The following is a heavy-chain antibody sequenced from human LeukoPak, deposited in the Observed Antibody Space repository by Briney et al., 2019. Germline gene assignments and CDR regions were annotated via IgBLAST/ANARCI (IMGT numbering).Heavy chain of an antibody. D-gene: IGHD5-18*01. CDR2: MNTNTANP. J-gene: IGHJ4*02. CDR1: GYSFSLYA. CDR3: ARQYSYDQLYYFDS. Sequence: GASVKVSCKASGYSFSLYAIHWVRQAPGQGLEWMGWMNTNTANPTYAQDFTGRFVFSLDISVSTAYLHISSLETEDTAFYYCARQYSYDQLYYFDSWGQGILVTVSS. V-gene: IGHV7-4-1*02.